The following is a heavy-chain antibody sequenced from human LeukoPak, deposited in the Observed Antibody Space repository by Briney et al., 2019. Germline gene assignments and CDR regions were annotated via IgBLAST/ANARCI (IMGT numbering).Heavy chain of an antibody. D-gene: IGHD4-17*01. CDR3: ASGNDHYGDGDYYYYGMDV. CDR1: GGSFSGYY. CDR2: INHSGST. J-gene: IGHJ6*02. Sequence: SETLSLTCAVYGGSFSGYYWSWIRQPPGKGLEWIGEINHSGSTNYNPSLKSRVTISVDTSKNQFSLKLSSVTAADTAVYYCASGNDHYGDGDYYYYGMDVWGQGTTVTVSS. V-gene: IGHV4-34*01.